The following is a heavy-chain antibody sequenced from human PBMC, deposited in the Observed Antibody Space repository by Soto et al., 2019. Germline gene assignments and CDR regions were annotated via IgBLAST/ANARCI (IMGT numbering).Heavy chain of an antibody. V-gene: IGHV1-69*01. D-gene: IGHD2-15*01. CDR3: ARNGVVVVVAGTGYYYGMDV. Sequence: QVQLVQSGAEVKKPGSSVKVSCKASGGTFSSYAISWVRQAPGQGLEWMGGIIPIFGTANYAQKLQGRVTITADESTSTAYMERSSLRSEDTAVYYCARNGVVVVVAGTGYYYGMDVWGQGTTVTVSS. CDR1: GGTFSSYA. CDR2: IIPIFGTA. J-gene: IGHJ6*02.